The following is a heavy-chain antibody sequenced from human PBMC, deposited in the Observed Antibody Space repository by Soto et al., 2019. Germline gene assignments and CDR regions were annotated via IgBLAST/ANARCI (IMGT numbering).Heavy chain of an antibody. CDR1: GFTFSSYG. J-gene: IGHJ4*02. D-gene: IGHD2-2*01. V-gene: IGHV3-30*18. Sequence: QVQLVESGGGVVQPGRSLRLSCAASGFTFSSYGMHWVRQAPGKGLEWVAVISYDGSNKYYADSVKGRFTISRDNSKNTLYLQMNSLRAEDTAVYYCAKDVVSWYQLLLDHYFDYWGQGTLVTVSS. CDR2: ISYDGSNK. CDR3: AKDVVSWYQLLLDHYFDY.